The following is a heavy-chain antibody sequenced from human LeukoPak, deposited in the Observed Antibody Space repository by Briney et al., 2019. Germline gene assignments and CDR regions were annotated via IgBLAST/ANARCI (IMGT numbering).Heavy chain of an antibody. CDR1: GFSVNTNY. D-gene: IGHD2-21*02. J-gene: IGHJ4*02. CDR2: IYTTGTI. CDR3: ARGMTAIDY. Sequence: PGGSLRLSCAASGFSVNTNYMSWVRQAPGKGLEWVSVIYTTGTIYYADSVKGRFTISRDISKNEGYLQMNSLRAEDTAVYYCARGMTAIDYWGQGTLVTVSS. V-gene: IGHV3-53*01.